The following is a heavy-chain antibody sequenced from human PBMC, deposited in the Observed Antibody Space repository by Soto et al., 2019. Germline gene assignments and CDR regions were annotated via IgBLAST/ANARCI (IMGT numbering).Heavy chain of an antibody. Sequence: EVQLVESGGGLVQPGGSLRLSCAASGFTFSDHYMDWVRQAPGKGLEWVGRTRNKANSYTTEYAASGKGRFTISRDDSKNSLYLQMNSLKTEDTAVYYCASTPTVYYYGMDVWGQGTTVTVSS. J-gene: IGHJ6*02. CDR3: ASTPTVYYYGMDV. CDR1: GFTFSDHY. CDR2: TRNKANSYTT. V-gene: IGHV3-72*01.